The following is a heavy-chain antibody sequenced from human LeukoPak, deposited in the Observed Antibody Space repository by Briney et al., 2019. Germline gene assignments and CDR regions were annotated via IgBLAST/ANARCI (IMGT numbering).Heavy chain of an antibody. Sequence: SQTLSLTCTVSGGSISSGSYHWSWIRQPAGKGLEWIGRIYTSGSTNYNPSLKSRVTISVDTSKNQFSLKLSSVTAADTAVYYCARDRCAGCWYFDLWGRGTLVTVSS. V-gene: IGHV4-61*02. CDR3: ARDRCAGCWYFDL. CDR1: GGSISSGSYH. CDR2: IYTSGST. D-gene: IGHD4-17*01. J-gene: IGHJ2*01.